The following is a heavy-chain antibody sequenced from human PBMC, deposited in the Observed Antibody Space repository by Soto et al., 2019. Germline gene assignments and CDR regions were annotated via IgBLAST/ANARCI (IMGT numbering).Heavy chain of an antibody. Sequence: GGSLRLSCAASGFTFSAFSIHWVHQASGKGLEWVGRITSKTNNYATVYAASVKGRFTFSRDDSKNTAYLQMSSLKTEDTAVYYCARCGDDSVLDSWGQGTLVTGSS. CDR2: ITSKTNNYAT. CDR1: GFTFSAFS. V-gene: IGHV3-73*01. J-gene: IGHJ5*01. CDR3: ARCGDDSVLDS. D-gene: IGHD7-27*01.